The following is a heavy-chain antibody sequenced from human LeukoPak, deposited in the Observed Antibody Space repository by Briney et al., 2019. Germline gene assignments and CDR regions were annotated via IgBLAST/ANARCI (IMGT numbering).Heavy chain of an antibody. CDR1: VFTFSGYG. Sequence: GGSLRLSCAASVFTFSGYGMHWVRQAPGKGLDWVALISYDGSNTYYADSVKGRFTISRDISNNTLYLQMNSLRPEDTAVYYCAKEALFRGVHGNYFDYWGQGTLVTVSS. CDR2: ISYDGSNT. V-gene: IGHV3-30*18. J-gene: IGHJ4*02. CDR3: AKEALFRGVHGNYFDY. D-gene: IGHD3-10*01.